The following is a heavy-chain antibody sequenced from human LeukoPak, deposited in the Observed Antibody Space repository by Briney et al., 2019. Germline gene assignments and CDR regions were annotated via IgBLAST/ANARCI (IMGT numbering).Heavy chain of an antibody. J-gene: IGHJ5*02. CDR1: GYTFTDYY. Sequence: ATVTISCKASGYTFTDYYMHWVQQAPGKGLEWMGRVDPEDGETIYAEKFQGRVTITADTSTDTAYMELSSLRSEDTAVYYCATVPYCGGDCPSTWGQGTLVTVSS. CDR2: VDPEDGET. CDR3: ATVPYCGGDCPST. V-gene: IGHV1-69-2*01. D-gene: IGHD2-21*02.